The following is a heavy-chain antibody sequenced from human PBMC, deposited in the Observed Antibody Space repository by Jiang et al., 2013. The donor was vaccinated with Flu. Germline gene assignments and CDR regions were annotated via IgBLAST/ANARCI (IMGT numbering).Heavy chain of an antibody. D-gene: IGHD6-6*01. CDR2: INPNSGGT. CDR3: AREFPMYSSSPDY. V-gene: IGHV1-2*06. Sequence: YYMHWVRQAPGQGLEWMGRINPNSGGTNYAQKFQGRVTMTRDTSISTAYMELSRLRSDDTAVYYCAREFPMYSSSPDYWGQGTLVTVSS. CDR1: YY. J-gene: IGHJ4*02.